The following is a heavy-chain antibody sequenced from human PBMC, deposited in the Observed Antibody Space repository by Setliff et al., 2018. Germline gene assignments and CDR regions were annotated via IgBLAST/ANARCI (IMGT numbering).Heavy chain of an antibody. Sequence: GGSLRLSCAASGFTFSSYAMNWVRQAPGKGLEWVSLISGGGSRTYYADSVKGRFTISRDNSKRTLYLQMNSLSAEDTAVYYCAKDSSGRDAFDIWGQGTMVTVSS. CDR1: GFTFSSYA. D-gene: IGHD3-10*01. CDR3: AKDSSGRDAFDI. V-gene: IGHV3-23*01. CDR2: ISGGGSRT. J-gene: IGHJ3*02.